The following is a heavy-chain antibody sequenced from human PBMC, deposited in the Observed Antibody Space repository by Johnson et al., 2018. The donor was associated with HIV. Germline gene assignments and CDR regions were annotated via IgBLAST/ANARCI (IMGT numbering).Heavy chain of an antibody. V-gene: IGHV3-30-3*01. Sequence: QVQLVESGGGVVQPGRSLRLSCVASGFTFSTYAMHWVRQAPGNGLEWVTIISYDGSNKFYADSVKGRFTISRDNTKNTLYLQMNSLRVEDIAGYYCTTDSPPLLRFSWGVWGQGTMVTVSS. CDR3: TTDSPPLLRFSWGV. D-gene: IGHD3-3*01. CDR2: ISYDGSNK. CDR1: GFTFSTYA. J-gene: IGHJ3*01.